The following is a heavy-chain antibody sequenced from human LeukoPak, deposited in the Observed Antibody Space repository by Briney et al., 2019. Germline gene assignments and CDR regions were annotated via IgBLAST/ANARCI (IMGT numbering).Heavy chain of an antibody. V-gene: IGHV3-30-3*01. CDR2: ISYDGSNK. J-gene: IGHJ4*02. CDR3: ARTGRSYYFDY. Sequence: PGGSLRLSCAASGFTFSSYAMHWVRQAPGKGLEWVAVISYDGSNKYYADSVKGRFTISRDNSKNTLYLKMNSLRAEDTAVYYCARTGRSYYFDYWGQGTLVTVSS. CDR1: GFTFSSYA. D-gene: IGHD6-6*01.